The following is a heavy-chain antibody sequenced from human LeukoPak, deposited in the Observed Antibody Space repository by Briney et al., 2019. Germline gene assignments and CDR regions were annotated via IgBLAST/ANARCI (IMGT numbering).Heavy chain of an antibody. J-gene: IGHJ5*02. Sequence: KPSETLSLTCTVSGYSISSGYYWGWIRQPPGKGPEWIGSIYYTGSTNYNPSLKSRVTISLDTSKNQFSLKLTSVTAADTAVYYCASVRGYSSGWYASGFDPWGQGTLVIVSS. D-gene: IGHD6-19*01. CDR2: IYYTGST. CDR3: ASVRGYSSGWYASGFDP. CDR1: GYSISSGYY. V-gene: IGHV4-38-2*02.